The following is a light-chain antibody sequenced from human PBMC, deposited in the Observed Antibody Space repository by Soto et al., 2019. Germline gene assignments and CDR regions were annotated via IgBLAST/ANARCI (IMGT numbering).Light chain of an antibody. J-gene: IGKJ4*01. CDR3: QQYNSYPLT. Sequence: DIQMTQSPSSLSASVGDRVTITCRASQDISNYLAWIQQKPGKAPKSVIYAASSLQSGVPSKFSGSGSGTDFTLTISSLQPEDFGTYYCQQYNSYPLTFGGGTKVEIK. V-gene: IGKV1-16*02. CDR2: AAS. CDR1: QDISNY.